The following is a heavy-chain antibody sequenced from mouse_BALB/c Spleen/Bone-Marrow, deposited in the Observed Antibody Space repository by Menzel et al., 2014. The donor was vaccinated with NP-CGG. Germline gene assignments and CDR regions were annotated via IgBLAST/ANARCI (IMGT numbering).Heavy chain of an antibody. J-gene: IGHJ4*01. Sequence: QVQLQQPGAELVRPGSSVKISCKASGYAFSSYWVNWVKQRPGQGLEWIGQIYPGDGDTNYNGKFRGKATLTADKSSSTAYMQLGSLTCEDSAVYFCARWGGENYVNYCAMDYWGQGTSVTGSS. V-gene: IGHV1-80*01. D-gene: IGHD1-1*01. CDR1: GYAFSSYW. CDR3: ARWGGENYVNYCAMDY. CDR2: IYPGDGDT.